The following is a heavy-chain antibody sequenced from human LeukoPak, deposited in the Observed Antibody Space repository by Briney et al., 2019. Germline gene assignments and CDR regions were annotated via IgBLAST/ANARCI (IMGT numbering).Heavy chain of an antibody. D-gene: IGHD2-2*01. V-gene: IGHV3-30*18. CDR3: AKDPCSSTSCPKPRYFFDY. Sequence: GGSLRLSCAASGFTFSNYGMHWVRQAPGKGLEWVAVILYDGSNGYYADSVKGRFIISRDNSKNTLYLQMNSLRAEDTAICYCAKDPCSSTSCPKPRYFFDYWGQGTLVTLSS. J-gene: IGHJ4*02. CDR1: GFTFSNYG. CDR2: ILYDGSNG.